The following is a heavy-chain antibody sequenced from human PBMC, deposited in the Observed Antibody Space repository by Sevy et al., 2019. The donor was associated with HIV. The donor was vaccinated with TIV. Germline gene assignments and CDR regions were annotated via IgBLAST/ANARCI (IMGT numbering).Heavy chain of an antibody. Sequence: ASVKVSCKASGYTFNNYGLSWVRQAPGQGLEWMGWISRYNTNYAQNLQGRVTMTTDTSTSTAYVELRSLRSDDTAVYYCARAPTGSQGPGQYFQHWGQGTLVTVSS. CDR2: ISRYNT. V-gene: IGHV1-18*01. CDR3: ARAPTGSQGPGQYFQH. CDR1: GYTFNNYG. D-gene: IGHD1-26*01. J-gene: IGHJ1*01.